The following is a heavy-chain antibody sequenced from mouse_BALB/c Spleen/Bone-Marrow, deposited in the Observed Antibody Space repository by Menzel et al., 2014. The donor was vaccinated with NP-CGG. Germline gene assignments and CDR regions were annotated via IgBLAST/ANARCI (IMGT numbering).Heavy chain of an antibody. V-gene: IGHV5-17*02. CDR1: GFTFSSFG. J-gene: IGHJ4*01. D-gene: IGHD2-10*02. CDR3: ARSGYGDYYAMDY. Sequence: EVKLVESGGGLVQPGGSRKLSCVASGFTFSSFGIHWVRQAPEKGLEWVAYISSGSSTIYYADTVKGRFTISRDNPKNTLFLQMTSLRSEDTAMYYCARSGYGDYYAMDYWGQGTSVTVSS. CDR2: ISSGSSTI.